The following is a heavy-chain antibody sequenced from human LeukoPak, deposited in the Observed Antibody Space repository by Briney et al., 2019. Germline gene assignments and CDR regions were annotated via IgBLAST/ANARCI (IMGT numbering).Heavy chain of an antibody. CDR3: ARNGWYCSSTSCQRYTYYYYYMDV. V-gene: IGHV3-7*03. CDR2: IKQDGSEK. CDR1: GFTFSSYW. Sequence: PGGSLRLSCAASGFTFSSYWMSWVRQAPGKGLEWVANIKQDGSEKYYVDSVKGRFTISRDNAKNSLYLQMNSLRADDTAVYYCARNGWYCSSTSCQRYTYYYYYMDVWGKGTTVTVSS. D-gene: IGHD2-2*01. J-gene: IGHJ6*03.